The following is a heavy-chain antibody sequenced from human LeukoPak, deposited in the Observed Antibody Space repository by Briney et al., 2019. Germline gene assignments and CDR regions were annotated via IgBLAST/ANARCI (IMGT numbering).Heavy chain of an antibody. CDR3: ARVPSGAYYFDY. Sequence: SVKVSCKASGGTFSSYAISWVRQAPGQGLEWMGGIIPIFGTANYAQKCQGRVTITADESTSTAYMELSSLRSEDTDVYYCARVPSGAYYFDYWGQGTLVTVSS. CDR1: GGTFSSYA. V-gene: IGHV1-69*13. J-gene: IGHJ4*02. D-gene: IGHD3-10*01. CDR2: IIPIFGTA.